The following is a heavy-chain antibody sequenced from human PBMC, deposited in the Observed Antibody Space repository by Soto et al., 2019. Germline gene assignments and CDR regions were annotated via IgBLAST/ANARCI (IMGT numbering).Heavy chain of an antibody. D-gene: IGHD5-18*01. Sequence: NPGGSLRLSCVGSGFTFSTYSINWVRQAPGKGLEWVSSISSRSDIYYADSVKGRFTISRDNSKNTLYLQMNSLRAEDTAVYYCAKRGSENGYLYYFDYWGQGTLVTSPQ. J-gene: IGHJ4*02. CDR3: AKRGSENGYLYYFDY. V-gene: IGHV3-21*04. CDR2: ISSRSDI. CDR1: GFTFSTYS.